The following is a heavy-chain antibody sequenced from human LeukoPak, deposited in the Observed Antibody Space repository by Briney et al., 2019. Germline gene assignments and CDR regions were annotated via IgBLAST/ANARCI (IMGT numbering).Heavy chain of an antibody. Sequence: GGSLRLSCAASGFTFSSYAMHWVRQAPGKGLEWVAVISYDGSNKYYADSVKGRFTISRDNSKNTLYLQMNSLRAEDTAVYYCARDAVSHYDILTGLPFDIWGQGTMVTVSS. CDR2: ISYDGSNK. J-gene: IGHJ3*02. CDR1: GFTFSSYA. D-gene: IGHD3-9*01. V-gene: IGHV3-30*04. CDR3: ARDAVSHYDILTGLPFDI.